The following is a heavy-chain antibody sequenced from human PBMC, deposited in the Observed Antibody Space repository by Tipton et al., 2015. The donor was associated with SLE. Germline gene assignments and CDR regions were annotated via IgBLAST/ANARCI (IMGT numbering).Heavy chain of an antibody. V-gene: IGHV4-59*11. CDR1: GGSISSHY. CDR2: IYYSGST. J-gene: IGHJ4*02. D-gene: IGHD5-24*01. CDR3: ARVMVERTLGASWYYFDY. Sequence: TLSLTCTVSGGSISSHYWSWIRQPPGKGLEWIGYIYYSGSTNYNPSLKSRVTISVDTSKNQFSLKLSSVTAADTAMYYCARVMVERTLGASWYYFDYWGQGTLVTVSS.